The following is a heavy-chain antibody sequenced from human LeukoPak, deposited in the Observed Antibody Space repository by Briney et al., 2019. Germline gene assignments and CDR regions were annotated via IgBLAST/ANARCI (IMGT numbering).Heavy chain of an antibody. D-gene: IGHD6-6*01. V-gene: IGHV1-2*02. CDR1: GYTFTGYY. CDR2: INPNSGGT. J-gene: IGHJ4*02. CDR3: ARGGEYSRSSNTY. Sequence: GASVKVSCTASGYTFTGYYMHWVRQAPGQGLEWMGWINPNSGGTNYAQKFQGRVTVTRDTSISTAYMELSTLRSDDTAVYYCARGGEYSRSSNTYWGQGALWTLSS.